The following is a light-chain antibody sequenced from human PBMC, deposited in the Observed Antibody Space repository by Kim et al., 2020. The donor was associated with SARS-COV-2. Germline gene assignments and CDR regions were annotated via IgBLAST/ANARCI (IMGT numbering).Light chain of an antibody. CDR1: QIVGKNF. V-gene: IGKV3-20*01. J-gene: IGKJ1*01. CDR2: GPS. Sequence: EIVLTQSPGTLSLSQGERATLSCRASQIVGKNFIAWYQHKPGQAPRLLVSGPSTRAAGIPDRFSGSGSGTDFTLTISRLEPEDFAVYFCHQYASPPRTFGQGTKVDIK. CDR3: HQYASPPRT.